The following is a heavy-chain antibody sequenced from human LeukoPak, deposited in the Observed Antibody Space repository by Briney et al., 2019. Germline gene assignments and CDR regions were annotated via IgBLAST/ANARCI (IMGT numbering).Heavy chain of an antibody. CDR2: INQDGSEK. CDR3: AVSSSSSGAGGI. CDR1: GFTFSSYW. D-gene: IGHD6-6*01. V-gene: IGHV3-7*01. J-gene: IGHJ4*02. Sequence: RGSLRLSCAASGFTFSSYWMTWVRQASGKGLEWVANINQDGSEKYYVDSVRGRFTISRDNAKNSLYLQMNSLRVEDTALYYCAVSSSSSGAGGIWGQGTLVTVSS.